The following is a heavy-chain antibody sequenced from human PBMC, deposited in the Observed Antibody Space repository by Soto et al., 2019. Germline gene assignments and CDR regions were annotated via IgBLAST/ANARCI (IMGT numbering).Heavy chain of an antibody. Sequence: SETLSLTCAVYGGSFSGYYWSWIRQPPGKGLEWIGEINHSGSTNYNPSLKSRVTISVDTSKNQFSLKLSSVTAADTAVYYCARHNDYDDSGGLRYYFDYWGQGILVPVAS. D-gene: IGHD3-22*01. CDR1: GGSFSGYY. J-gene: IGHJ4*02. V-gene: IGHV4-34*01. CDR2: INHSGST. CDR3: ARHNDYDDSGGLRYYFDY.